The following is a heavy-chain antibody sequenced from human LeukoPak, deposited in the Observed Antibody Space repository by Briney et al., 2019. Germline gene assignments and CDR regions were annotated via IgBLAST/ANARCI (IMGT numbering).Heavy chain of an antibody. Sequence: GGSLRLSCAASGFTFSSYGMHWVRQAPGKGLEWVAVISYDGSNKYYADSVKGRFTISRDNSKNTLYLQMNSLRAEDTAVYYCAKDSQWLVKGWFDPWGQGTLVTVSS. D-gene: IGHD6-19*01. V-gene: IGHV3-30*18. J-gene: IGHJ5*02. CDR3: AKDSQWLVKGWFDP. CDR2: ISYDGSNK. CDR1: GFTFSSYG.